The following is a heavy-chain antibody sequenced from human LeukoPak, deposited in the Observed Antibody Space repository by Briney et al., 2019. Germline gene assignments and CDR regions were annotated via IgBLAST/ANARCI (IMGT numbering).Heavy chain of an antibody. J-gene: IGHJ4*02. CDR1: GFMFSDYS. CDR2: VGISSGNT. CDR3: ARDHNYAFDN. D-gene: IGHD4-11*01. V-gene: IGHV3-48*04. Sequence: PGGSLRLSCAASGFMFSDYSMNWVRQAPGKGLEWISYVGISSGNTKYADSVKGRFTISGDSAKNSVYLQMNNLRVEDTVLYYCARDHNYAFDNWGQGTLVTVSS.